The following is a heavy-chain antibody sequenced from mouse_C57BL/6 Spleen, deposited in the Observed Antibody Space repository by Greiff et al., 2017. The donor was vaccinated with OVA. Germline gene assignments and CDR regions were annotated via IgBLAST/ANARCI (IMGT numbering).Heavy chain of an antibody. V-gene: IGHV10-1*01. D-gene: IGHD1-1*01. CDR1: GFSFNTYA. J-gene: IGHJ1*03. CDR3: VRTHYYGSTYWYFDV. Sequence: VQLKESGGGLVQPKGSLKLSCAASGFSFNTYAMNWVRQAPGKGLEWVARIRSKSNNYATYYADSVKDRFTISRDDSESMHYLQMNNLKTEDTAMYYCVRTHYYGSTYWYFDVWGTGTTVTVSS. CDR2: IRSKSNNYAT.